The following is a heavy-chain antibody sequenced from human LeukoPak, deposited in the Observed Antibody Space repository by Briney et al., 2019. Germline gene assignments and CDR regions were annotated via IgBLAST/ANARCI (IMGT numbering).Heavy chain of an antibody. CDR3: AGHHPRNTVDF. D-gene: IGHD2/OR15-2a*01. Sequence: SETLSLTCTVSGGSISSYYWSWIRQPPGKGLEWIGYIYYSGSTNYNPSLKSRVTISVDSSKNQFSLKLSSVTAADTAVYYCAGHHPRNTVDFWGQGTLVTVSS. CDR2: IYYSGST. V-gene: IGHV4-59*08. J-gene: IGHJ4*02. CDR1: GGSISSYY.